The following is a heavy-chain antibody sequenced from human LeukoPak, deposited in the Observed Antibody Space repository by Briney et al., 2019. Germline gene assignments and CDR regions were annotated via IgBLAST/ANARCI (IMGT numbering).Heavy chain of an antibody. CDR2: ISYDGSNK. V-gene: IGHV3-30-3*01. CDR3: ARDRSSGPFSLYYYYGMDV. D-gene: IGHD6-19*01. J-gene: IGHJ6*02. Sequence: GGSLRLSCAASGFTFSSYAMHWVRQAPGKGLEWVAVISYDGSNKYYADSVKGRFTISRDNSKNTLYLQMNSLRAEDTAVYYCARDRSSGPFSLYYYYGMDVWGQGTTVTVSS. CDR1: GFTFSSYA.